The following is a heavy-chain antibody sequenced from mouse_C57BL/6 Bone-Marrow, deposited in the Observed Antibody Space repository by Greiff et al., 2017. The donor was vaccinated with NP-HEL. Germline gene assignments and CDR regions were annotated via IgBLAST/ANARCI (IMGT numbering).Heavy chain of an antibody. D-gene: IGHD1-1*01. J-gene: IGHJ3*01. CDR3: ARSSHYYGSSYDGFAY. CDR2: IYPGDGDT. V-gene: IGHV1-82*01. Sequence: VQRVESGPELVKPGASVKISCKASGYAFSSSWMNWVKQRPGKGLEWIGRIYPGDGDTNYNGKFKGKATLPAYKSSSTAYMQLSSLPSEDSAVYFCARSSHYYGSSYDGFAYWGQGTLVTVSA. CDR1: GYAFSSSW.